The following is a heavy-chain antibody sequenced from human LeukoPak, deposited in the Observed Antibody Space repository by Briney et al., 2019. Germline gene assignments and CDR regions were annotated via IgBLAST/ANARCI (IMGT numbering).Heavy chain of an antibody. Sequence: PGGSLRLSCTASGFTFSSYNINWVRQAPGKGLEWVSSISSSSSYIYYADSVKGRFTISRDNAKNSLYLQMNSLRAEDTAVYYCARGGWYYFDYWGQGTLVTVSS. V-gene: IGHV3-21*01. CDR1: GFTFSSYN. CDR2: ISSSSSYI. J-gene: IGHJ4*02. CDR3: ARGGWYYFDY.